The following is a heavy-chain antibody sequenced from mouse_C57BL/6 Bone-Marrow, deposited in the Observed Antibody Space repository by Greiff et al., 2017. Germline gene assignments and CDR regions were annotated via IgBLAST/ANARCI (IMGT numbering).Heavy chain of an antibody. CDR2: IYPGSGST. J-gene: IGHJ2*01. CDR3: AREENGNLYYFDY. Sequence: QVQLQQPGAELVKPGASVKMSCKASGYTFTSYWITWVKQRPGQGLAWIGDIYPGSGSTNYNEKFKSKATLTVDTSSSTAYMQFSSLTSEDSAVYYCAREENGNLYYFDYWGQGTTLTVSS. D-gene: IGHD2-1*01. V-gene: IGHV1-55*01. CDR1: GYTFTSYW.